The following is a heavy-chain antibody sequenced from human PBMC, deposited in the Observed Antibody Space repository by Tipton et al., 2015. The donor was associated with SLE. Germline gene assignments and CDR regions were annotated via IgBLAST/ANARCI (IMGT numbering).Heavy chain of an antibody. D-gene: IGHD6-19*01. Sequence: QVQLVQSGPEVKKPGASVKVSCKASGYTFTTYGISWVRQAPGQGLEWMGWISAYNGNTNFAQKVQGRVTMTTDTSTSTAYVELRSLRSDDTAVYYCAIAVAGTLFFDHWGQGTLVTVSS. J-gene: IGHJ4*02. CDR2: ISAYNGNT. V-gene: IGHV1-18*01. CDR1: GYTFTTYG. CDR3: AIAVAGTLFFDH.